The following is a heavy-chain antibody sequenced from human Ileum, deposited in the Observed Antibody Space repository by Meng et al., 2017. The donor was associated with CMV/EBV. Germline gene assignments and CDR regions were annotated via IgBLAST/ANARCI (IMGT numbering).Heavy chain of an antibody. J-gene: IGHJ4*02. CDR2: LLSDWTRI. V-gene: IGHV3-74*03. CDR3: VILPPGY. D-gene: IGHD2-21*02. CDR1: GLTSWDYW. Sequence: ESVIQRGRYLRRSCAVAGLTSWDYWVDWVRQGPVKGRVWFSRLLSDWTRISYADSVTGRFTISGDNAKNTVYLQMNSLRDEDTAVYYCVILPPGYCGQGTLVTVSS.